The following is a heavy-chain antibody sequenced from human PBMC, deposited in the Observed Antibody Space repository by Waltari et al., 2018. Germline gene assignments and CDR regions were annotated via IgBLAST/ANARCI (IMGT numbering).Heavy chain of an antibody. D-gene: IGHD3-10*01. Sequence: QVQLVESGGGLVKPGGSLRLPCAAPGFTFSAYSMGWIRQAPGKGLEWVSYISSSGSTIYYADSVKGRFTISRDNAKNSLYLQMNSLRAEDTAVYYCARSDGSGSYYNGDDAFDIWGQGTMVTVSS. J-gene: IGHJ3*02. CDR2: ISSSGSTI. V-gene: IGHV3-11*01. CDR1: GFTFSAYS. CDR3: ARSDGSGSYYNGDDAFDI.